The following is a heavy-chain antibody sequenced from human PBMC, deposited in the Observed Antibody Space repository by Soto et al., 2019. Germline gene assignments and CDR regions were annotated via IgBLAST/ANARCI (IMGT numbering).Heavy chain of an antibody. J-gene: IGHJ4*02. CDR2: ISGSGGST. CDR1: GFTFSSYA. V-gene: IGHV3-23*01. Sequence: EVQLLESGGGLVQPGGSLRLSCAASGFTFSSYAMSWVRQAPGKGLEWVSAISGSGGSTYYADSVKGRFTISRDNSKNTLYLQMNSLRAEDTAVYYCAKDQSLWFGELFPLNSFDYWGQGTLVTVSS. CDR3: AKDQSLWFGELFPLNSFDY. D-gene: IGHD3-10*01.